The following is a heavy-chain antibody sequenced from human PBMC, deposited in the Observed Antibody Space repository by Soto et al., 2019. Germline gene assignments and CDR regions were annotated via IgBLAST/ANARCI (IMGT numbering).Heavy chain of an antibody. D-gene: IGHD6-25*01. CDR3: ARDDSSGWYYFDY. J-gene: IGHJ4*02. CDR1: GYSVSSNSAA. CDR2: AYYRSKWYN. V-gene: IGHV6-1*01. Sequence: SQTLSLTCAISGYSVSSNSAALNWISQSPSRGLEWLGRAYYRSKWYNDYAVSVKSRITINPDTSKNKFSLQLNSVTPEDTAVYYCARDDSSGWYYFDYWGQGTLVTVSS.